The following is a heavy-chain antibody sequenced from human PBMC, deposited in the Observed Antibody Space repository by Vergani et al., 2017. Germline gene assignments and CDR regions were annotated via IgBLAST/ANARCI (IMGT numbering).Heavy chain of an antibody. D-gene: IGHD5-24*01. Sequence: QVQLQESGPGLVKPSQTLTLTCTVSGGSISSGSYYWSWIRQPAGKGLEWIGRIYTSGSTNYKPSPKSRVTISVDTSKNQFSLKLSSVTAADTAVYYCAGGXEMATIPYYYGMDVWGQGTTVTVSS. CDR2: IYTSGST. CDR3: AGGXEMATIPYYYGMDV. J-gene: IGHJ6*02. V-gene: IGHV4-61*02. CDR1: GGSISSGSYY.